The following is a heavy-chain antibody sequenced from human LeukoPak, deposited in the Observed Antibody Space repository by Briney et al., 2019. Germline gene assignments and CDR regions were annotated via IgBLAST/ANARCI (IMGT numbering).Heavy chain of an antibody. CDR3: ASLAPGLELGRDAFDI. J-gene: IGHJ3*02. CDR1: GYTFTSYG. V-gene: IGHV1-69*05. Sequence: GGSVKVSCKASGYTFTSYGISWVRQAPGQGREWMGGIIPIFGTANYAQKFQGRVTITTDESTSTAYMELSSLRSEDTAVYYCASLAPGLELGRDAFDIWGQGTMVTVSS. D-gene: IGHD1-7*01. CDR2: IIPIFGTA.